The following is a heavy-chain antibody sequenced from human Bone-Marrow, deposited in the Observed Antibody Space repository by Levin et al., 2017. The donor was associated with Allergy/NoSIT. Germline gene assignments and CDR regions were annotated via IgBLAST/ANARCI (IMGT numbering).Heavy chain of an antibody. D-gene: IGHD6-13*01. CDR3: ARDRTIAAAGGGHYYYGMDV. V-gene: IGHV4-59*01. CDR1: GGSITNYY. J-gene: IGHJ6*02. CDR2: IYYSGST. Sequence: SETLSLTCTVSGGSITNYYWSWIRQPPGKGLERIGYIYYSGSTNYNPSLKSRVTISVDTSKNQFSLKLSSVTAADSAVYYCARDRTIAAAGGGHYYYGMDVWGQGTTVTVSS.